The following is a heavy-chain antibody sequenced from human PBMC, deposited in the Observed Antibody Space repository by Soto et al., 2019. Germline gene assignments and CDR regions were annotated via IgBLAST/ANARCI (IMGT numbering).Heavy chain of an antibody. CDR1: GYTFTRYT. V-gene: IGHV1-3*01. CDR2: INPDNGNT. Sequence: GASVKGYCKASGYTFTRYTMNWVRQAPGQRLEWMGWINPDNGNTKSSQKFQDRVIITRDTSASTAYMDLSSLRSEDTAVYYCARGIATGQLDPWGQGTLVTVSS. J-gene: IGHJ5*02. CDR3: ARGIATGQLDP. D-gene: IGHD2-15*01.